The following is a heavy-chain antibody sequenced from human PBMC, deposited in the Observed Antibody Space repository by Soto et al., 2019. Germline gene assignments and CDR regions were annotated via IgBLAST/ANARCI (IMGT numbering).Heavy chain of an antibody. Sequence: SETLSLTCTVSAGSVSSSSYFWFWIRQSPGKGLEWIGNIHYGGTTYYNASLKSRVTISVDTPKNQFSLKLNSVTAADSAVYSCARGLGYYFDSWGQGTLVTVS. D-gene: IGHD5-12*01. CDR1: AGSVSSSSYF. CDR3: ARGLGYYFDS. CDR2: IHYGGTT. J-gene: IGHJ4*02. V-gene: IGHV4-39*01.